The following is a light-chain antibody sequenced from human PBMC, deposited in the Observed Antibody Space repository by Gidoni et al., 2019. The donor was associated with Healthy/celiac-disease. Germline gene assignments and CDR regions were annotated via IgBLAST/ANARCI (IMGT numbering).Light chain of an antibody. CDR2: DAS. Sequence: DIQLTQSPSSLSASVGDRVTITCQASQDISNYLNWDQQKPGKAPQLLIYDASNLETGVPSRFSGSGSGTEFTFTISSLQPEDIATYYCQQYDNLPWTFGQGTKVEIK. J-gene: IGKJ1*01. V-gene: IGKV1-33*01. CDR1: QDISNY. CDR3: QQYDNLPWT.